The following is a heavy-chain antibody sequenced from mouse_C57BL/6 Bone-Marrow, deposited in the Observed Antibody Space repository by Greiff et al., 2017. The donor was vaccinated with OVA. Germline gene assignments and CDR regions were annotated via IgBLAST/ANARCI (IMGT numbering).Heavy chain of an antibody. D-gene: IGHD2-1*01. Sequence: EVKLMESGGGLVKPGGSLKLSCAASGFTFSSYAMSWVRQTPEKRLEWVATISDGGSYTYYPDNVKGRFTISRDNAKNNLYLQMSHLKSEDTAMYYCARDLHYGNYAYWGQGTTLTVSS. CDR1: GFTFSSYA. V-gene: IGHV5-4*01. CDR2: ISDGGSYT. J-gene: IGHJ2*01. CDR3: ARDLHYGNYAY.